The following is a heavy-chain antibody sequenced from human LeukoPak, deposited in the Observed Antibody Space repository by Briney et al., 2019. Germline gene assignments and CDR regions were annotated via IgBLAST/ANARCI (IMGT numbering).Heavy chain of an antibody. CDR3: ARGHYDILTGLRNFDY. D-gene: IGHD3-9*01. J-gene: IGHJ4*02. CDR1: GYTFTSYY. CDR2: INPSGGST. V-gene: IGHV1-46*01. Sequence: ASVKVSCKASGYTFTSYYMHWVRQAPGQGLEWMGIINPSGGSTSYAQKFQGRVTMTRDTSTSTVYTELSSLRSEDTAVYYCARGHYDILTGLRNFDYWGQGTLVTVSS.